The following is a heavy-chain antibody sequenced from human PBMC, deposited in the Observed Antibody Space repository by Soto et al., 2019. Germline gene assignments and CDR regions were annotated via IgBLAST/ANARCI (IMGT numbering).Heavy chain of an antibody. Sequence: GGSQRLHSAASGFTFRSFAMRRVREAQGKGLEWVSVISGSGGSTYYADSVKGRFTISRDNSKNTLYLQMNSLRAEDTAVYYCLVKQLVPNWFDPWGQGTLVTVSS. V-gene: IGHV3-23*01. CDR3: LVKQLVPNWFDP. J-gene: IGHJ5*02. CDR2: ISGSGGST. CDR1: GFTFRSFA. D-gene: IGHD6-6*01.